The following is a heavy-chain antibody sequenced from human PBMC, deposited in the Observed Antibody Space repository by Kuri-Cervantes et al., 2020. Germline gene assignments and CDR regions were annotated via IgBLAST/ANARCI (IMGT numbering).Heavy chain of an antibody. CDR3: ARSGSGSYYRY. J-gene: IGHJ4*02. Sequence: ESLKISCAVYGGSFSGYYWSWIRQPPGKGLEWIGEINHSGSTNYNPSLKSRVTISVDTSKNQFSLKLSSVTAADTAVYYCARSGSGSYYRYWGQGTPVTVSS. D-gene: IGHD3-10*01. CDR1: GGSFSGYY. CDR2: INHSGST. V-gene: IGHV4-34*01.